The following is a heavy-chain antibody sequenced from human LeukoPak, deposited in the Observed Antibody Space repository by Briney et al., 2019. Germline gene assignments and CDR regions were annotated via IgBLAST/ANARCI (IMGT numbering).Heavy chain of an antibody. D-gene: IGHD6-19*01. CDR3: ARVGRESSTGWLDY. J-gene: IGHJ4*02. CDR1: GYTFIDYY. CDR2: INVKSGAT. V-gene: IGHV1-2*06. Sequence: GASVKVSRKASGYTFIDYYFNWVRQAPGQGPEWMGRINVKSGATDYAQKFQGRVTVTRDTSISTAYMELSSLRSDDTAVYYCARVGRESSTGWLDYWGQGTLVTVSS.